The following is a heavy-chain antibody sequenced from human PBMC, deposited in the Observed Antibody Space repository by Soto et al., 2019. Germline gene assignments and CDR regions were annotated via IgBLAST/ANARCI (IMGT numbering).Heavy chain of an antibody. Sequence: ASVKVSCKASGYTFTGYYMHWVRQAPGQGLEWMGWINPNSGGTNYAQKFKGWVTMTRDTSISTAYIELSRLRSDDTAVFYCASLVEAYYVFWSGFFRPEPVYGMDVWGQGTTVTVSS. J-gene: IGHJ6*02. CDR3: ASLVEAYYVFWSGFFRPEPVYGMDV. V-gene: IGHV1-2*04. CDR1: GYTFTGYY. CDR2: INPNSGGT. D-gene: IGHD3-3*01.